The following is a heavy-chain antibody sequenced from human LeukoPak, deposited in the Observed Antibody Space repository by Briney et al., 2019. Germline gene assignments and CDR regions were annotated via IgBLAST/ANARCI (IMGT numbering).Heavy chain of an antibody. CDR2: INHSGST. CDR3: ARGTIQRAFDI. J-gene: IGHJ3*02. D-gene: IGHD1-7*01. V-gene: IGHV4-34*01. Sequence: SETLSLTCTVSGGSISSYYWSWIRQPPGKGLEWIGEINHSGSTNYNPSLKSRVTISVDTSKNQFSLKLSSVTAADTAVYYCARGTIQRAFDIWGQGTMVTVSS. CDR1: GGSISSYY.